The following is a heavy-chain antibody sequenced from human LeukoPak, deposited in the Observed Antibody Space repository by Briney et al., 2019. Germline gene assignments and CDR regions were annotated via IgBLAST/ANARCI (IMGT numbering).Heavy chain of an antibody. CDR3: ASSGSYFGYNWFDP. CDR2: MNPNSGNT. V-gene: IGHV1-8*03. J-gene: IGHJ5*02. Sequence: GASVKVSCKASGYTFTTYDINWVRQATGQGLEWMGWMNPNSGNTGYAQKFQGRVTITRNTSISTAYMELSSLRSEDTAVYYCASSGSYFGYNWFDPWGQGTLVTVSS. CDR1: GYTFTTYD. D-gene: IGHD1-26*01.